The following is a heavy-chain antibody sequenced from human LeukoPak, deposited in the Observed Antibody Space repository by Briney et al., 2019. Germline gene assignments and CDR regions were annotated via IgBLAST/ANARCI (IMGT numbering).Heavy chain of an antibody. CDR3: ARCGSEGLFFRYSSSYYLFYDY. CDR1: GFTFDDYG. CDR2: INWNGGST. V-gene: IGHV3-20*04. D-gene: IGHD6-13*01. J-gene: IGHJ4*02. Sequence: GGSLRLSCAASGFTFDDYGMSWVRQAPGKGLEWVSGINWNGGSTGYADSVKGRFTISRDNAKNSLYLQMNSLRAEDTALYYCARCGSEGLFFRYSSSYYLFYDYWGQGTLVTVSS.